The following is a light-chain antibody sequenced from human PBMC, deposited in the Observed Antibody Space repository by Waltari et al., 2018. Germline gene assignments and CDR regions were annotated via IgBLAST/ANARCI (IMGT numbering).Light chain of an antibody. CDR3: SSYTSSSTYV. Sequence: QSALTQPASVSGSLGQAITISCAGVYNYVSWHQQHPGNAPKLMIFDVSKRPSGVSNRFSGSRSGNTASLTIAGLQAEDGANYFCSSYTSSSTYVFGTGTKVT. J-gene: IGLJ1*01. CDR1: VYNY. CDR2: DVS. V-gene: IGLV2-14*03.